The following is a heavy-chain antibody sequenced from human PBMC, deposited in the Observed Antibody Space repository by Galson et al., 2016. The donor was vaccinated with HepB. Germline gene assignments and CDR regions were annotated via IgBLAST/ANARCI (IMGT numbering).Heavy chain of an antibody. CDR1: GGSINLTSNF. J-gene: IGHJ4*02. V-gene: IGHV4-39*07. Sequence: SETLSLTCTVSGGSINLTSNFWGWIRQPPGKGLEWIGNIYYRGTTYYNPSLKSRVTISVDTSKNQFSLKLRSVTAADTAVYYCARAVSGRYFDYWGQGILVTVSS. CDR3: ARAVSGRYFDY. CDR2: IYYRGTT. D-gene: IGHD2/OR15-2a*01.